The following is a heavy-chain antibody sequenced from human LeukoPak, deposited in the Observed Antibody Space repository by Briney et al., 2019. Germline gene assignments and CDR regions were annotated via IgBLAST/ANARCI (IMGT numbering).Heavy chain of an antibody. V-gene: IGHV3-13*01. CDR3: ARGAYYYGYDQYYFDY. J-gene: IGHJ4*02. CDR2: IGTPGDT. CDR1: GFTFSSYD. D-gene: IGHD3-10*01. Sequence: GGSLRLSCAASGFTFSSYDVHWVRQATGKGLEWVSAIGTPGDTYYPGSVKGRFTISRENAKNSLYLQMNSLRIEDTAVYYCARGAYYYGYDQYYFDYWGQGTLVTVSS.